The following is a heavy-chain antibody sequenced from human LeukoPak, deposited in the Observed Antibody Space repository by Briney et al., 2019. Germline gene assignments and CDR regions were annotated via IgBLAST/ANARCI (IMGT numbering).Heavy chain of an antibody. J-gene: IGHJ3*02. CDR3: ARHGGESIVAMILHAFDI. D-gene: IGHD5-12*01. CDR2: IYYSGST. V-gene: IGHV4-59*08. CDR1: GGSITSYY. Sequence: SETLSLTCTVSGGSITSYYWTWIRQPPGKGLEWIGSIYYSGSTNYNPSLKSRVTMSVDTSKNQFSLKLSSVTAADTAVYYCARHGGESIVAMILHAFDIWGQGAMVTVSS.